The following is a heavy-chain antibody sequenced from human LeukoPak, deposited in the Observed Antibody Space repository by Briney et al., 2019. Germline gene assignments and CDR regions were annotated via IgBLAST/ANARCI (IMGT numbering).Heavy chain of an antibody. CDR3: ARDTAMVTADY. CDR1: GGSISSYY. D-gene: IGHD5-18*01. CDR2: IYYSGST. V-gene: IGHV4-59*01. Sequence: SETLSLTCTVSGGSISSYYWSWIRQPPGKGLEWIGYIYYSGSTNYNPSLESRVTISVDTSKNQFSLKLSSVTAADAAVYYCARDTAMVTADYWGQGTLVTVSS. J-gene: IGHJ4*02.